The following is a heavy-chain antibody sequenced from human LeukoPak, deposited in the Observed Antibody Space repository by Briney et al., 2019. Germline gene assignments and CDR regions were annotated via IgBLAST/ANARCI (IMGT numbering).Heavy chain of an antibody. J-gene: IGHJ4*02. CDR3: AKDPFVVVVAAPVDY. V-gene: IGHV3-23*01. CDR1: GFTFSSYA. CDR2: ISGSGGST. Sequence: PGGSLRLSCAASGFTFSSYAMSWVRQAPGKGLEWVSAISGSGGSTYYADPVKGRFTISRDNSKNTLYLQMNSLRAEDTAVYYCAKDPFVVVVAAPVDYWGQGTLVTVSS. D-gene: IGHD2-15*01.